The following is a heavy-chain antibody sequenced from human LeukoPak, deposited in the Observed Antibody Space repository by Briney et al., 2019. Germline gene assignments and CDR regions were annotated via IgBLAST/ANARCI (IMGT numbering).Heavy chain of an antibody. Sequence: GGSLRLSCAASGFTFSSYSMNWVRQAPGKGLEWVSSISSSSSYIYYADSVKGRFTISRDNAKNSLYLQMNSLRVEDTAVYYCARHSSAYYGGGRLDYWGQGTLVTVSS. J-gene: IGHJ4*02. CDR1: GFTFSSYS. V-gene: IGHV3-21*01. CDR3: ARHSSAYYGGGRLDY. CDR2: ISSSSSYI. D-gene: IGHD3-22*01.